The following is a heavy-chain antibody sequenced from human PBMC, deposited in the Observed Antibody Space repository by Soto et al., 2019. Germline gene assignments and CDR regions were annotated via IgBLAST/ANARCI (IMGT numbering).Heavy chain of an antibody. D-gene: IGHD3-3*01. CDR3: AKLGITIFGVVIEYYYYYGMDV. J-gene: IGHJ6*02. CDR2: ISYDGSNK. V-gene: IGHV3-30*18. CDR1: GFTFSSYG. Sequence: GGSLRLSCAASGFTFSSYGMHWVRQAPGKGLEWVAVISYDGSNKYYADSVKGRFTISRDNSKNTLYLQMNSLRAEDTAVYYCAKLGITIFGVVIEYYYYYGMDVWGQGTTVTVYS.